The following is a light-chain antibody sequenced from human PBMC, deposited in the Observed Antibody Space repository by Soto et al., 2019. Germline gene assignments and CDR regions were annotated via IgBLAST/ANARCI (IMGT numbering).Light chain of an antibody. J-gene: IGLJ3*02. V-gene: IGLV7-43*01. CDR1: TGAVTSGYY. CDR3: LLYYGGAQV. Sequence: VVTQEPSLTVSPGETVTLTCASSTGAVTSGYYPNWFQQKPGQAPRPLIYSISNKHSWTPARFSGSLLGDKAALTLSGVQPEDEAEYYCLLYYGGAQVFGGGTKVTVL. CDR2: SIS.